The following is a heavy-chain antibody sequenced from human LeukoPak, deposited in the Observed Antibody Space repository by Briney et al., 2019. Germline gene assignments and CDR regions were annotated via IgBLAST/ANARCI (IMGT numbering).Heavy chain of an antibody. CDR1: GYSFTDYY. Sequence: ASVKVSCKASGYSFTDYYMHWVRQALGQGPEWMGGIHPRNGGTNSAQKFQGRVTMTRDTSISTAYMELSSLRSDDTAVYFCARGRNYGSGVPGSMDVWGQGTTVTVSS. J-gene: IGHJ6*02. V-gene: IGHV1-2*02. D-gene: IGHD3-10*01. CDR3: ARGRNYGSGVPGSMDV. CDR2: IHPRNGGT.